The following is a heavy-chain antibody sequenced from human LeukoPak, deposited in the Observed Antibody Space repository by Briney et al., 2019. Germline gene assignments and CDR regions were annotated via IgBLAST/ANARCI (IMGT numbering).Heavy chain of an antibody. V-gene: IGHV3-69-1*01. Sequence: ETLSLTCTVSGGSISSYYWSWIRQPPGKGLEWVSSISSSSYIYYADSVKGRFTISRDNAKNSLYLQMNSLRAEDTAVYYCARASAYCGGDCPDAFDIWGQGTMVTVSS. J-gene: IGHJ3*02. CDR2: ISSSSYI. D-gene: IGHD2-21*01. CDR1: GGSISSYY. CDR3: ARASAYCGGDCPDAFDI.